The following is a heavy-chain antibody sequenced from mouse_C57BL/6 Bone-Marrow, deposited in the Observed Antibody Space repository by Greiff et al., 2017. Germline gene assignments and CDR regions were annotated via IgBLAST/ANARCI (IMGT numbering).Heavy chain of an antibody. CDR3: ASCYNWYFDV. V-gene: IGHV3-6*01. Sequence: EVQLQESGPGLVKPSQSLSLTCSVTGYSITSGYYWNWIRQFPGNKLEWMGYISYDGSNNYNPSLKNRISITRDTSKNQFFLKLNSVTTEDTATYYCASCYNWYFDVWGTGTTVTVSA. J-gene: IGHJ1*03. D-gene: IGHD1-1*01. CDR1: GYSITSGYY. CDR2: ISYDGSN.